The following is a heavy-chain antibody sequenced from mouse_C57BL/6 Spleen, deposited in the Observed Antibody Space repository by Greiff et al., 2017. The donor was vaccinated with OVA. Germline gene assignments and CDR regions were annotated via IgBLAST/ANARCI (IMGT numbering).Heavy chain of an antibody. J-gene: IGHJ2*01. CDR1: GYTFTDYE. CDR3: TRWATVGDFDY. D-gene: IGHD1-1*01. Sequence: VKLMESGAELVRPGASVTLSCKASGYTFTDYELHWVKQTPVHGLEWIGAIDPETGGTAYNQKFKGKAKLTADKSSSTAYMELRSLTSEDSAVYYCTRWATVGDFDYWGQGTTLTVSS. V-gene: IGHV1-15*01. CDR2: IDPETGGT.